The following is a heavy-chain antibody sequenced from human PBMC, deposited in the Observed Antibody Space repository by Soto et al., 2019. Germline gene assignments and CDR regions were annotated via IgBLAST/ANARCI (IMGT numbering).Heavy chain of an antibody. Sequence: XGSLRHWVAASGLTFSSYAMSWVRQAPGKGLEWVSHISNSGRSTKYADSVKGRFTISRDNSKNTLYLQMNSLRAEDTAIYYCAKDALAYYDFWSWGQGTLVTVSS. V-gene: IGHV3-23*01. CDR3: AKDALAYYDFWS. CDR2: ISNSGRST. D-gene: IGHD3-3*01. J-gene: IGHJ4*02. CDR1: GLTFSSYA.